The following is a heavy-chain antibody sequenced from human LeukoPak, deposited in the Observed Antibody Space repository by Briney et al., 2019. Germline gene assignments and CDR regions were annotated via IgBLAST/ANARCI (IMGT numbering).Heavy chain of an antibody. Sequence: ASVTVSCTASVYTFTIYGISWVRQAPGQGLEWMGWISAYNGNTNYAQKLQGRLTMTTDTSTSTAYMELRSLRSDDTAVYYCARPLYDFWSGYYDWIDYYGMDVWGQGTTVTVSS. V-gene: IGHV1-18*01. D-gene: IGHD3-3*01. CDR3: ARPLYDFWSGYYDWIDYYGMDV. J-gene: IGHJ6*02. CDR1: VYTFTIYG. CDR2: ISAYNGNT.